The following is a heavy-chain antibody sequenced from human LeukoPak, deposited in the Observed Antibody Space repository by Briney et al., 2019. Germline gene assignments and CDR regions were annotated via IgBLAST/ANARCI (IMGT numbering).Heavy chain of an antibody. CDR1: GYTFTSYG. CDR3: ARVGIYCSSTSCYASDFDY. D-gene: IGHD2-2*01. V-gene: IGHV1-18*01. CDR2: ISAYNGNT. J-gene: IGHJ4*02. Sequence: ASVKVSCKASGYTFTSYGISWVRQAPGQGLEWMGWISAYNGNTNYAQKLQGRVTMTSDTSTSTAYMELMSLRSDDTAVYYCARVGIYCSSTSCYASDFDYWGQGTLVTVPS.